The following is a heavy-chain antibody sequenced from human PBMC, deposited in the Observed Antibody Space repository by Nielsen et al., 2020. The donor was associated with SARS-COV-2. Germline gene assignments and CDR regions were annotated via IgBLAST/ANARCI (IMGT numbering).Heavy chain of an antibody. CDR1: GFTFSTYG. Sequence: GGSLRLSCAASGFTFSTYGMHWVRQAPGKGLEWVAAIPYDGSNKYYVDSVKGRFTISRDNSKNTLYLQMSSLREEETAVYYCAKDWTAIVVVPSGGVDYWGQGTLVTVSS. CDR2: IPYDGSNK. D-gene: IGHD2-15*01. CDR3: AKDWTAIVVVPSGGVDY. J-gene: IGHJ4*02. V-gene: IGHV3-30*02.